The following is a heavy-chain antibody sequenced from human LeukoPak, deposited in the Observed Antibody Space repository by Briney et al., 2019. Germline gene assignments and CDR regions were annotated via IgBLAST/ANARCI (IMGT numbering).Heavy chain of an antibody. CDR1: GYTFTSYA. CDR3: ARDHVVDTAMMN. Sequence: SVKVSCKASGYTFTSYAISWVRQAPGQGLEWMGRIIPILGIANYAQKFQGRVTITADKSTSTAYMELSSLRSEDTAVYYCARDHVVDTAMMNWGQGTLVTVSS. D-gene: IGHD5-18*01. J-gene: IGHJ4*02. V-gene: IGHV1-69*04. CDR2: IIPILGIA.